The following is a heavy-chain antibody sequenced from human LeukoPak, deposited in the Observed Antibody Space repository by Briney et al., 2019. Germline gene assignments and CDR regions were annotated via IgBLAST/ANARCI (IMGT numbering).Heavy chain of an antibody. V-gene: IGHV1-18*01. CDR1: GYTFTSNG. J-gene: IGHJ4*02. Sequence: ASVKVSCKASGYTFTSNGISWVRQAPGQGLEWMGWISGYNGNTNYAQRFQGRVTMTTDTSTSTAYMELGSLGSDDTAVYYCARDLGDFHFLNWGQGTLVTVSS. CDR2: ISGYNGNT. CDR3: ARDLGDFHFLN. D-gene: IGHD2-21*01.